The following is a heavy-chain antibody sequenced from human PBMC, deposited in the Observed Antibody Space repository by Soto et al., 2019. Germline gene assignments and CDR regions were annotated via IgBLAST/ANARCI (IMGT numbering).Heavy chain of an antibody. J-gene: IGHJ6*02. Sequence: GGSLRLSXAASGFTFSDYYMSWIRQAPGKGLEWVSYISSSSSYTNYADSVKGRFTISRDNAKNSLYLQMNSLRAEDTAVYYCARDRGEQQLAYYYYYGMDVWGQGTTVTV. CDR1: GFTFSDYY. CDR3: ARDRGEQQLAYYYYYGMDV. CDR2: ISSSSSYT. V-gene: IGHV3-11*06. D-gene: IGHD6-13*01.